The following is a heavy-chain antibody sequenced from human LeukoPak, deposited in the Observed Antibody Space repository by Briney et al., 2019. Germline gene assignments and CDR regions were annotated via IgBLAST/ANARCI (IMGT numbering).Heavy chain of an antibody. J-gene: IGHJ4*02. CDR1: GGSISSSSYY. CDR3: ARYIVVVPAAIYY. V-gene: IGHV4-39*01. D-gene: IGHD2-2*01. Sequence: ASETLSLTCTVSGGSISSSSYYWGWIRQPPGKGLEWIGSIYYSGSTYYNPSLKSRVTISVDTSKNQFSLKLSSVTAADTAVYYCARYIVVVPAAIYYWGQGNPGHRLL. CDR2: IYYSGST.